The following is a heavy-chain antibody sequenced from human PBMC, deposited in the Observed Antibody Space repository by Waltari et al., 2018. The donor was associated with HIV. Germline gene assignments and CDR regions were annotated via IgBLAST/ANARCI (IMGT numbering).Heavy chain of an antibody. CDR2: INPRSGDT. CDR1: GYTFSNYY. Sequence: QLVQSGAEVKKPGASVKVSCKASGYTFSNYYIHWVRQAPGQGLEWMGWINPRSGDTHYAHKFQGGVTNTRDTSISTVYMELSRLTYDDTADYYCARGYSAQNPKLGAGGYWGQGTLVTVSS. D-gene: IGHD7-27*01. CDR3: ARGYSAQNPKLGAGGY. V-gene: IGHV1-2*02. J-gene: IGHJ4*02.